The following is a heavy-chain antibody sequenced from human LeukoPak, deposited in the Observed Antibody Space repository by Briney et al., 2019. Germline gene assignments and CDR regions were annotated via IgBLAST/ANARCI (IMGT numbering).Heavy chain of an antibody. Sequence: GGSLRLSCAASGFTFSNYAMRWVRQAPGKGLEWVSGISGSGDSTYYADSVKGRFTISRDSSKNTLYLQMHSLRAEDTAVYYCVKERIEVAVPFDYWGQGTLVTVSS. D-gene: IGHD6-19*01. J-gene: IGHJ4*02. V-gene: IGHV3-23*01. CDR3: VKERIEVAVPFDY. CDR1: GFTFSNYA. CDR2: ISGSGDST.